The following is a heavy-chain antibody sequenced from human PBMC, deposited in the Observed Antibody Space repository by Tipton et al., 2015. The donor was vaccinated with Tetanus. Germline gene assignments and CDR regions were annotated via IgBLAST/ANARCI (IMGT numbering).Heavy chain of an antibody. CDR2: ISGSGRST. J-gene: IGHJ6*02. CDR1: GFTFTNDA. Sequence: SLRLSCAASGFTFTNDAMSWVRLAPGKGLEWVSTISGSGRSTYYADSVKGRLTISRDNSRNTLYLLMNSLTAADTAVYYCAKVSGGYDLYYYYGMDVWGQGTTVTVSS. CDR3: AKVSGGYDLYYYYGMDV. D-gene: IGHD5-12*01. V-gene: IGHV3-23*01.